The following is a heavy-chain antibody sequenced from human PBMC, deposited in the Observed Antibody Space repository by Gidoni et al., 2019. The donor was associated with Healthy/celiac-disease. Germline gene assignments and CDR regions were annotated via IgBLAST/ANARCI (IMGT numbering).Heavy chain of an antibody. J-gene: IGHJ4*02. CDR3: ARDRPLKGDFWSGYRTGLGFDY. CDR1: GFTFSSYG. CDR2: IWYDGSNK. D-gene: IGHD3-3*01. V-gene: IGHV3-33*01. Sequence: QVQLVESGGGVVQPGRSLRLSCAASGFTFSSYGMHWVRQAPGKGLEWVAVIWYDGSNKYYADSVKGRFTISRDNSKNTLYLQMNSLRAEDTAVYYCARDRPLKGDFWSGYRTGLGFDYWGQGTLVTVSS.